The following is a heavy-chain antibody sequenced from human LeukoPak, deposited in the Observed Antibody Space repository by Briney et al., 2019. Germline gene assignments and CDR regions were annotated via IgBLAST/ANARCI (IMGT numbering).Heavy chain of an antibody. CDR3: ARGGIAVAGLPHNWFDP. CDR2: IYHSGST. Sequence: PSETLSLTCAVSGGSISSGGYSWSWIRQPPGKGLEWIGYIYHSGSTYYNPSLKNRVTISVDRSKNQFSLKLSSVTAADTAVYYCARGGIAVAGLPHNWFDPWGQGTLVTVSS. J-gene: IGHJ5*02. CDR1: GGSISSGGYS. D-gene: IGHD6-19*01. V-gene: IGHV4-30-2*01.